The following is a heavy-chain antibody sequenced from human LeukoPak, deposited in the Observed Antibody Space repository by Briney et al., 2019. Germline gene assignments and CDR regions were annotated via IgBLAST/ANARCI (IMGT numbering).Heavy chain of an antibody. CDR3: ARRELGYCSSTSCHRSAFDI. V-gene: IGHV4-59*01. CDR2: IHYSGST. D-gene: IGHD2-2*01. J-gene: IGHJ3*02. Sequence: PSETLSLTCTVSGGSIGSFFWSWLRQPPGKALEWIGYIHYSGSTKYNPSLKSRVTISVDTSENQFSLTLNSVTAADTAVYYCARRELGYCSSTSCHRSAFDIWGQGTMVTVSS. CDR1: GGSIGSFF.